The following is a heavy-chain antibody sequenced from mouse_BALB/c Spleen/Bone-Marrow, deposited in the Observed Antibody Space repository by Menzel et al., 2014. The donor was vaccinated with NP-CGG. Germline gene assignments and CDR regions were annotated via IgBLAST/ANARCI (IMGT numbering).Heavy chain of an antibody. Sequence: EVMLVESGGGLVKPGGSLKLSCAAFGFALGRYDMSWVRQTPEKRLEWVAYITNGGDNTYYPDTVKGRYTISRDNAKNTLYLQMSSLKSEDTAMYYCVRHKNYYAMDYWGQGTSVTVSS. CDR2: ITNGGDNT. CDR3: VRHKNYYAMDY. CDR1: GFALGRYD. J-gene: IGHJ4*01. V-gene: IGHV5-12-1*01.